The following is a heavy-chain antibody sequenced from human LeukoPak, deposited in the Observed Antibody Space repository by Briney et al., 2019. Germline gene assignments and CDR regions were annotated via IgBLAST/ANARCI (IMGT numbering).Heavy chain of an antibody. V-gene: IGHV3-53*01. CDR2: IYSGGST. Sequence: GGSLRLSCAASGFTVSSNYMSWVRQAPGKGLELVSVIYSGGSTYYADSVKGRFTISRDNSKNTLYLQMNSLRAEDTAVYYCARVLRYYDSSGYGYYFDYWGQGTLVTVSS. CDR1: GFTVSSNY. D-gene: IGHD3-22*01. J-gene: IGHJ4*02. CDR3: ARVLRYYDSSGYGYYFDY.